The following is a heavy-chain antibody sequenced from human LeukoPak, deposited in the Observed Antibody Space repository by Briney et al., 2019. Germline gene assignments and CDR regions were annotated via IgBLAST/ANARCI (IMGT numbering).Heavy chain of an antibody. D-gene: IGHD4-17*01. CDR3: AREKDYGDYIDF. V-gene: IGHV3-30-3*01. CDR2: VSSDGINK. CDR1: GFTFNEYA. Sequence: GGSLRLSCAAFGFTFNEYAIHWVRQAPGKGLEWEAVVSSDGINKYYADSVKGRFTISRDNSKNTLYLQMNSLRPEDTAVYYCAREKDYGDYIDFWGQGTLVTVSS. J-gene: IGHJ4*02.